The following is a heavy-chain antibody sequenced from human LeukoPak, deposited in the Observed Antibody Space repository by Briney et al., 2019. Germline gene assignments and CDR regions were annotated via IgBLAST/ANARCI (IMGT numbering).Heavy chain of an antibody. D-gene: IGHD4-23*01. J-gene: IGHJ4*02. V-gene: IGHV4-59*01. Sequence: SETLSLTCAVYSGSFSDYYWSWIRQPPGKGLEWIGYIYYSGSTNYNPSLKSRVTISVDTSKNQFSLRLSSVTAADTAVYYCATTSMTTVVSFDYWGQGTLVTVSS. CDR2: IYYSGST. CDR3: ATTSMTTVVSFDY. CDR1: SGSFSDYY.